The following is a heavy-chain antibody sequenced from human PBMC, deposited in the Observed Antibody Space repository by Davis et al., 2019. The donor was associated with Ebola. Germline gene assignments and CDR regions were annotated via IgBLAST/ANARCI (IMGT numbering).Heavy chain of an antibody. CDR2: ISYDESTK. V-gene: IGHV3-30*19. Sequence: GESLKISCAASGFSFRDYGMHWVRQAPGKGLEWVTLISYDESTKFYADSVKGRFTVSRDNSKSTLFLQMNSLRAEDTAVYYCARAVGYCSGGSCYSEAIFDYWGQGTLVTVSS. D-gene: IGHD2-15*01. J-gene: IGHJ4*02. CDR1: GFSFRDYG. CDR3: ARAVGYCSGGSCYSEAIFDY.